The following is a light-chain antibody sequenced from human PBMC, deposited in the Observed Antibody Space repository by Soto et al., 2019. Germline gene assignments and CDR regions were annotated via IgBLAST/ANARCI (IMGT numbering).Light chain of an antibody. J-gene: IGKJ5*01. CDR3: QYYGSSHSNT. Sequence: EIVLTQSPGPLSLSPGARAPLSCRARQSVSSSYLAWYQHKPGQAPRLLIYGASARATGIPDRFSGSGSGIDFTLTISRLEPEDFAVYYCQYYGSSHSNTFGQGTRLEIK. CDR1: QSVSSSY. V-gene: IGKV3-20*01. CDR2: GAS.